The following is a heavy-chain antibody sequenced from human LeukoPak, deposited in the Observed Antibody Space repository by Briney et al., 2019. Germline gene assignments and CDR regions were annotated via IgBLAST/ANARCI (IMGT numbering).Heavy chain of an antibody. CDR3: ARANEFHNYFDP. CDR2: INHSGST. D-gene: IGHD5-24*01. J-gene: IGHJ5*02. Sequence: PSETLSLTCAVYGGSFSGYYWSWIRQPPGKGLEWIGEINHSGSTNYNPSLKSRVTISVDTSKNQFSLKLTSVTAADTAMYFCARANEFHNYFDPWGQGTLVTVSS. CDR1: GGSFSGYY. V-gene: IGHV4-34*01.